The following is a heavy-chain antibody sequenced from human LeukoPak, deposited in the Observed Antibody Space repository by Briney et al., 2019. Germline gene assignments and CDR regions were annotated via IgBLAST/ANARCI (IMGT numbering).Heavy chain of an antibody. V-gene: IGHV3-30-3*01. CDR3: ARDVAWPQF. CDR1: GFTFSDYY. Sequence: PGGFLRLSCAASGFTFSDYYMSWIRQAPGKGLEWVAVISYDGSNKYYADSVKGRFTISRDNSKNTLYLQMNSLRAEDTAVYYCARDVAWPQFWGQGTLVTVSS. CDR2: ISYDGSNK. D-gene: IGHD2-21*01. J-gene: IGHJ4*02.